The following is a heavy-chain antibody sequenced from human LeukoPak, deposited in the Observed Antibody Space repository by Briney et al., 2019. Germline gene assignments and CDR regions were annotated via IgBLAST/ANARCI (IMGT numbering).Heavy chain of an antibody. CDR1: GFTFSSYA. CDR2: IKSDGSN. V-gene: IGHV3-74*01. J-gene: IGHJ6*03. D-gene: IGHD4-17*01. CDR3: ARGAYGYYYMDV. Sequence: GGSLRLSCAASGFTFSSYAMNWVRQAPGKGLVWVSRIKSDGSNYYADSVKGRFTISRDNAKNTLYLEMNSLRAEDTAMYYCARGAYGYYYMDVWGKGTTVTVSS.